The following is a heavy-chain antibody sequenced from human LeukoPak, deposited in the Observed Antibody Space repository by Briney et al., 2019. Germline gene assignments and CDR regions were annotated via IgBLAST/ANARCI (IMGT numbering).Heavy chain of an antibody. D-gene: IGHD6-19*01. CDR1: GFIFINYG. Sequence: PGESLRLSCEASGFIFINYGMHWVRQAPGKGLEWLALIWYEGQTKFYADSVKGRFTISRDNSGNTLFLHMTNLRVEDTAVYYCAREWGRIAVAGGPGYWGQGALVTVSS. CDR3: AREWGRIAVAGGPGY. J-gene: IGHJ4*02. CDR2: IWYEGQTK. V-gene: IGHV3-33*01.